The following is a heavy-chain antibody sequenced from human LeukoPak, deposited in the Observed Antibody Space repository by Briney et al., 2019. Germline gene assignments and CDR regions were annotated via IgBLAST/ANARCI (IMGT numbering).Heavy chain of an antibody. Sequence: ASVKVSCKASGYTFTSYAISWVRQAPGQGLEWMGGIIPIFGTANYAQKFQGRVTITADESTSTAYMELSSLRSEDTAVYYCASSARWLLYYYGMDVWGQGTTVTVSS. CDR2: IIPIFGTA. V-gene: IGHV1-69*13. D-gene: IGHD5-24*01. CDR3: ASSARWLLYYYGMDV. J-gene: IGHJ6*02. CDR1: GYTFTSYA.